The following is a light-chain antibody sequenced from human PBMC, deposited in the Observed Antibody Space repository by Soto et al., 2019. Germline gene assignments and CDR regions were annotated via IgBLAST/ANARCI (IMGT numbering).Light chain of an antibody. CDR2: TNN. CDR1: SSNIENNY. Sequence: QSVLTQPPSASGTPGQRVTISCSGSSSNIENNYINWYQQFPGTAPKLLIYTNNLRPSGVPDRFSASKSGTSASLAISGLQSEDGADYYCAAWDDTLNGPVFGGGTKLTVL. V-gene: IGLV1-44*01. CDR3: AAWDDTLNGPV. J-gene: IGLJ2*01.